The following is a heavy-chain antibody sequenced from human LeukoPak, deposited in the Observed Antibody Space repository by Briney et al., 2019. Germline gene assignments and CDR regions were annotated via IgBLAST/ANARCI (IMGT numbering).Heavy chain of an antibody. Sequence: SETLSLTCTVSGGSINSGGYYWSWIRQHPGKGLEWIGYIYYSGSTYYNPSLKSRVTISVDTSKNQFSLKLSSVTAADTAVYYCARVVGYYYDSSGYYFPQYFDYWGQGTLVTVSS. V-gene: IGHV4-31*03. CDR2: IYYSGST. CDR3: ARVVGYYYDSSGYYFPQYFDY. CDR1: GGSINSGGYY. J-gene: IGHJ4*02. D-gene: IGHD3-22*01.